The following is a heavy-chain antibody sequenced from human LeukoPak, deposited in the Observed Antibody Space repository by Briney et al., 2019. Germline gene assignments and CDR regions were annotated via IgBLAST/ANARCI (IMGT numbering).Heavy chain of an antibody. CDR2: INPNSGGT. CDR1: GYTFTGYY. V-gene: IGHV1-2*02. Sequence: ASVKVSCKASGYTFTGYYMHWVRQAPGQGLEWMGWINPNSGGTNYAQKFQGRVTMTRDTSISTAYMELSRLRSDDTAVYYCAGDRGIVVVVADYWGQGTLVTVSS. J-gene: IGHJ4*02. CDR3: AGDRGIVVVVADY. D-gene: IGHD2-15*01.